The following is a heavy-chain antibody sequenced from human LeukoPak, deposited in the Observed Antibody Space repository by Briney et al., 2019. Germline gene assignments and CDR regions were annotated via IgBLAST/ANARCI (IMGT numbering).Heavy chain of an antibody. CDR2: IYSSGTT. J-gene: IGHJ5*02. D-gene: IGHD3/OR15-3a*01. CDR3: ARRLPVDGPLDT. Sequence: SETLSLTCLVSGGSMSRSFWNWVRQSPGKELEWIGYIYSSGTTDYNPSLKSRVTMSIDPSENHFSLRLGSVTAADTAVYYCARRLPVDGPLDTWGQGLLVAVSS. V-gene: IGHV4-59*01. CDR1: GGSMSRSF.